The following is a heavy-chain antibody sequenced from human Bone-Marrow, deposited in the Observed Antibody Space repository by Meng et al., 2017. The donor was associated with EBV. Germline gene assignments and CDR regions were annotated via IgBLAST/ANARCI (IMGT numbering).Heavy chain of an antibody. J-gene: IGHJ4*02. D-gene: IGHD1-26*01. CDR1: GFTFSAYY. V-gene: IGHV3-11*01. CDR2: ISSSGRTI. Sequence: VGLGGCLVRPVGSLSPSCAASGFTFSAYYKSWIRQAPGKGLELVSYISSSGRTIYYADSVKGRFTISRDNAKNSLYLEMNSLRAEDTAVYYCANEGGELKGWGQGTLVTVSS. CDR3: ANEGGELKG.